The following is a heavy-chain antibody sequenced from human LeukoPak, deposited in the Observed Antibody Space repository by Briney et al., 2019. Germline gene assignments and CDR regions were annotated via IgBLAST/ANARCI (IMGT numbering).Heavy chain of an antibody. V-gene: IGHV3-53*01. CDR1: GFTVSNNY. Sequence: GGSLRLSCVVSGFTVSNNYMSWVRQAPRKGLEWVSLIYSGGSTYYADSVKGRLTISRDNSENIVYLQMNNLRAEDTAVYYCAGRVTGYSSGYVYWGQGTLVTVSS. D-gene: IGHD5-18*01. CDR3: AGRVTGYSSGYVY. CDR2: IYSGGST. J-gene: IGHJ4*02.